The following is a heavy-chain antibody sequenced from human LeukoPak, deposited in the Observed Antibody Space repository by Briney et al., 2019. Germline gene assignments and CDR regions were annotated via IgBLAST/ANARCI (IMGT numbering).Heavy chain of an antibody. D-gene: IGHD1-26*01. CDR2: MNPNSGNT. V-gene: IGHV1-8*02. Sequence: ASVKVSCKASGYTFTGYYMHWVRQAPGQGLEWMGWMNPNSGNTGYAQKFQGRVTMTRNTSISTAYMELSSLRSEDTAVYYCARGTIKRRGSCPGYWGQGTLVTVSS. CDR3: ARGTIKRRGSCPGY. J-gene: IGHJ4*02. CDR1: GYTFTGYY.